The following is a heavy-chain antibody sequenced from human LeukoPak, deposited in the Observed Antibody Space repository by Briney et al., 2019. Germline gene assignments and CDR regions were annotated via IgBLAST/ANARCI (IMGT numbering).Heavy chain of an antibody. CDR1: GFTFSDYA. CDR3: ARIPRCGHYCVVGAADS. D-gene: IGHD1-26*01. J-gene: IGHJ4*02. V-gene: IGHV3-64*01. Sequence: QPGGSLRLSCAASGFTFSDYAMHWVRQAPGKGLESVSGISSNGGRTFYAKSVERRFSISRDNSKNTLYLQMGSLRAEDMAVYYCARIPRCGHYCVVGAADSWGQGTLVTVSS. CDR2: ISSNGGRT.